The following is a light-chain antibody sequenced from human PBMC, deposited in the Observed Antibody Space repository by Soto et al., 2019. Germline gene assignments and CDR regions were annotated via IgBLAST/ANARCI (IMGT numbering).Light chain of an antibody. Sequence: IVLTQSPATLSLSPGERATLSCRASQNLDSYLAWYQQKPGQPPRLLIYDASSRATGIPARFSGSGSGTDFTLTISSLEAEDFAVYYCQQRSAWPITFGGGTKVEIK. CDR1: QNLDSY. CDR2: DAS. V-gene: IGKV3-11*01. J-gene: IGKJ4*01. CDR3: QQRSAWPIT.